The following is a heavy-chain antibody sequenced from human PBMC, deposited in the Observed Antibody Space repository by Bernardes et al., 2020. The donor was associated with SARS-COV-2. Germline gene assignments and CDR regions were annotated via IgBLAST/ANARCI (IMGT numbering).Heavy chain of an antibody. CDR2: ISGSGGST. J-gene: IGHJ6*02. Sequence: GSLRLSGAASGFTFSSYAMSWVRQAPGKGLEWVSAISGSGGSTYYADSVKGRFTISRDNSKNTLYLQMNSLRAEDTAVYYCAKDYLTISWRPTGMDVWGQGTTVTVSS. D-gene: IGHD3-3*01. CDR3: AKDYLTISWRPTGMDV. CDR1: GFTFSSYA. V-gene: IGHV3-23*01.